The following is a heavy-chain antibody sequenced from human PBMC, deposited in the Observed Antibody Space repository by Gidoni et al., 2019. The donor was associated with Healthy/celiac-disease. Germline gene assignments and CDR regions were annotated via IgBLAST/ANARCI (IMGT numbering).Heavy chain of an antibody. D-gene: IGHD3-10*01. CDR3: ARVGGNTMVRGVIPFDY. V-gene: IGHV3-33*01. J-gene: IGHJ4*02. Sequence: QVQLVESGGGVVQPGRSLRLSCAASGFTFSSYGMHWVRQAPGKGLEWVAVIWYDGSNKYYADSVKGRFTISRDNSKNTLYLQMNSLRAEDTAVYYCARVGGNTMVRGVIPFDYWGQGTLVTVSS. CDR2: IWYDGSNK. CDR1: GFTFSSYG.